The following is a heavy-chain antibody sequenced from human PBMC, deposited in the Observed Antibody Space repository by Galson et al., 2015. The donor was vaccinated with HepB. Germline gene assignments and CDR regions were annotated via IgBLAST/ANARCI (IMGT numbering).Heavy chain of an antibody. CDR2: ISAFNGNT. CDR1: GYTFTSYG. V-gene: IGHV1-18*01. Sequence: SVKVSCKASGYTFTSYGISWVRQAPGQGLEWMGWISAFNGNTNYAQKLQGRVTMTTHTSTSTAYMELRSLRSDDTAVYYCARGQYDFWSGPHAFDYWGQGTLVTVSS. J-gene: IGHJ4*02. D-gene: IGHD3-3*01. CDR3: ARGQYDFWSGPHAFDY.